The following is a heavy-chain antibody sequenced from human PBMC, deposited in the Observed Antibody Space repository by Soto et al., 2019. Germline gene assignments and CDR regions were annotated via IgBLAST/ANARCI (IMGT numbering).Heavy chain of an antibody. V-gene: IGHV3-21*01. D-gene: IGHD6-19*01. J-gene: IGHJ4*02. Sequence: EVQLVESGGGLVKPGGSLRLSCAASGFTFSSYSMNWVRQAPGKGLVWVSSISSSSSYIYYADSVKVRFTIPRDNAKNSLYLQMNSRRAEDTAVYYCARDLGAEVAADRPGYWGQGTLVTVSS. CDR1: GFTFSSYS. CDR3: ARDLGAEVAADRPGY. CDR2: ISSSSSYI.